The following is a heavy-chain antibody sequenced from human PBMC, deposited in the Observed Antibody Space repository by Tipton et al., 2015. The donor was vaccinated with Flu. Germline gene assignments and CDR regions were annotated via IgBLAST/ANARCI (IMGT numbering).Heavy chain of an antibody. D-gene: IGHD6-6*01. CDR3: ARGGSSSADY. Sequence: GSLRLSCAASGFTFSSYEMNWVRRAPGKGLEWVSYISSSGSTIYYADSVKGRFTISRDNAKNSLYLQMNSLRAEDTAVYYCARGGSSSADYWGQGTLVTVSS. CDR1: GFTFSSYE. J-gene: IGHJ4*02. CDR2: ISSSGSTI. V-gene: IGHV3-48*03.